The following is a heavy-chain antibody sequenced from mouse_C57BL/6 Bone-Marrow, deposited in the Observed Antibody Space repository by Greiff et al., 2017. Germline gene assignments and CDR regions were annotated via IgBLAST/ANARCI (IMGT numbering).Heavy chain of an antibody. CDR1: GYTFTNYW. CDR3: ARSWLREGYFDY. D-gene: IGHD2-2*01. CDR2: IYPGGGYT. J-gene: IGHJ2*01. V-gene: IGHV1-63*01. Sequence: QVQLQQSGAELVRPGTSVKMSCKASGYTFTNYWIGWAKQRPGHGLEWIGDIYPGGGYTNYNEKFKGKATLTADKSSSTAYMQFSSLTSEDSAIYYCARSWLREGYFDYWGQGATLTVSS.